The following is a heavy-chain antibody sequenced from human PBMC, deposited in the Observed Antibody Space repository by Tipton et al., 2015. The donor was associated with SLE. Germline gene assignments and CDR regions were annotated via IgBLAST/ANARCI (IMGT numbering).Heavy chain of an antibody. Sequence: LRLSCTVSGGSINTTDYYWGWLRQPPGERLEWIGTIFYDGGTYYNPSLKSRVTISVDTSKNQFSLRLNSVTAADTAMYYCEGAATGTNYYMDVWGKRTTVTVSS. CDR2: IFYDGGT. CDR3: EGAATGTNYYMDV. J-gene: IGHJ6*03. D-gene: IGHD3-10*01. CDR1: GGSINTTDYY. V-gene: IGHV4-39*07.